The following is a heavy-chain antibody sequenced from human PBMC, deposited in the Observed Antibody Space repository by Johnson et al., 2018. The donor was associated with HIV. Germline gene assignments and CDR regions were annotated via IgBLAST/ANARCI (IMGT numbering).Heavy chain of an antibody. D-gene: IGHD5-24*01. Sequence: QVQLVESGGGLVQPGRSLRLSCAASGFTFSSYAMHWVRQAPGKGLEWVAVISYDGSNKYYADSVKGRFTISRDNSKNTLYLQMNSLRAEDTAVYYCARACRDGYTCDVFDIWGQGTLVTVSS. CDR2: ISYDGSNK. J-gene: IGHJ3*02. V-gene: IGHV3-30*14. CDR1: GFTFSSYA. CDR3: ARACRDGYTCDVFDI.